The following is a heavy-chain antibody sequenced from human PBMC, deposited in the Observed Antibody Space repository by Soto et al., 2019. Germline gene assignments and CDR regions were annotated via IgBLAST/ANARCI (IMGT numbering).Heavy chain of an antibody. CDR1: GLTFSRYA. CDR3: AHGGVPDAVPRWGFDF. D-gene: IGHD3-16*01. CDR2: IGASGSTI. J-gene: IGHJ4*02. Sequence: EVQLLESGGGLVQPGGSLRLSCAASGLTFSRYAMSWVRQAPGKGLEWVSGIGASGSTIYYAESVKGRFTISRDNSKNTLYLQMNSLRGEDTAVYYCAHGGVPDAVPRWGFDFWGQGTLVTVSS. V-gene: IGHV3-23*01.